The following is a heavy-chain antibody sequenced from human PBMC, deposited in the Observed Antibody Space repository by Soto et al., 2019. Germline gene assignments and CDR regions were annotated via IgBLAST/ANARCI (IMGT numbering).Heavy chain of an antibody. CDR3: AKGDTTAAGPVAY. CDR2: ISGSGDNT. J-gene: IGHJ4*02. D-gene: IGHD6-13*01. CDR1: GFTFNTYA. Sequence: EVQLLESGGGLVQPGGSLRLSCAASGFTFNTYAMTWVRQAPGKGLEWVSAISGSGDNTYYADSVKGRFTISRDNSKNTLHLQMNSLRVEDTALYYCAKGDTTAAGPVAYWGQGPLVTVSS. V-gene: IGHV3-23*01.